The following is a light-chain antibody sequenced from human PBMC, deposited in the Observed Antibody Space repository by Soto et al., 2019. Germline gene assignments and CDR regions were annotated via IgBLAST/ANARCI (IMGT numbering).Light chain of an antibody. J-gene: IGKJ1*01. CDR1: RDVGSD. CDR3: LQDYGDSWT. V-gene: IGKV1-6*01. CDR2: AAS. Sequence: TQSPSSLSSSVGEKIIITCLASRDVGSDVSWYQQKPGQAPKLLIYAASNLYTGVPSRFSGSRSGTEFTLTISSLQPEDFASYYCLQDYGDSWTFGQGTKVDIK.